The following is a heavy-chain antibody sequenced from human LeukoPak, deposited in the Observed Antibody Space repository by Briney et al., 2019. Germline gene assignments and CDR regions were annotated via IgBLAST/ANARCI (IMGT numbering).Heavy chain of an antibody. V-gene: IGHV1-2*02. D-gene: IGHD6-19*01. J-gene: IGHJ5*02. CDR2: INPNSGGT. CDR1: GYSFSDNY. CDR3: ARESSGAFDP. Sequence: ASVKVSCTASGYSFSDNYLHWVRLAPGQGLEWMGWINPNSGGTRYAQKFQGRVTMTTDTSISTAYMELSRLTSDDTAVYYCARESSGAFDPWGQGTLVTVSS.